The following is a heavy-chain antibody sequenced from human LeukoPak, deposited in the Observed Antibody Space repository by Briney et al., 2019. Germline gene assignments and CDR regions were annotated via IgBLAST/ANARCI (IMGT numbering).Heavy chain of an antibody. J-gene: IGHJ4*02. D-gene: IGHD3-22*01. V-gene: IGHV3-20*04. CDR1: GFTVSDNS. CDR3: ARSITMMNL. Sequence: GGSLRLSCTVSGFTVSDNSMSWVRQAPGKGLEWVSGISRNGGSAGYADSVKGRFTITRDNAKNSLYLQMNSLRAEDTALYYCARSITMMNLWGQGTLVTVSS. CDR2: ISRNGGSA.